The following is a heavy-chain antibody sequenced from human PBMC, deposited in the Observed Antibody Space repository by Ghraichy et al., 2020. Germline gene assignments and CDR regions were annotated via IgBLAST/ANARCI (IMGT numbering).Heavy chain of an antibody. Sequence: SQTLSLTCTVSGASLTGKSFYWGWVRQPPGKGLEWVATIYFSGSTYYNPSLRSRLSISVDTSKNLLSLTLNSVTAADTALYYCAYQSPHITLMVRGAFDIWGQGTMVTVSS. CDR2: IYFSGST. J-gene: IGHJ3*02. CDR3: AYQSPHITLMVRGAFDI. D-gene: IGHD3-22*01. V-gene: IGHV4-39*02. CDR1: GASLTGKSFY.